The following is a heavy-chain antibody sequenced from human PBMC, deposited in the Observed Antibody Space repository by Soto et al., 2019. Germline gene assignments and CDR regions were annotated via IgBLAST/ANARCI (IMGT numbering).Heavy chain of an antibody. CDR3: AREGIAVADLDY. CDR1: GFTFSSYW. D-gene: IGHD6-19*01. V-gene: IGHV3-74*01. J-gene: IGHJ4*02. CDR2: INSDGSST. Sequence: EVQLVESGGGLVQPGESLRLSCAASGFTFSSYWMHWVRQAPGKGRVWVSRINSDGSSTTYADSVKGRFTISIDNAKNTLYLQMNSLRDDDTAVYYCAREGIAVADLDYWGQGTLVTVSS.